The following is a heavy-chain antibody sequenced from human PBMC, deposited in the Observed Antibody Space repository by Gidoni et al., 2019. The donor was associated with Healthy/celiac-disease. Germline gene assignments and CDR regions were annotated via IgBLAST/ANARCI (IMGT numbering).Heavy chain of an antibody. CDR2: IRGKADGGTT. D-gene: IGHD2-21*01. Sequence: EVQLVESGGGLVQPGRSLRLSCTASGFTFGDYAMTWFRQAPGKGLEWVGFIRGKADGGTTEYAASVKGRFTISRDDSKSIAYLQMDSLKTEDTAVYYCTRQEIGGGVDYWGQGTLVTVSS. V-gene: IGHV3-49*03. CDR3: TRQEIGGGVDY. CDR1: GFTFGDYA. J-gene: IGHJ4*02.